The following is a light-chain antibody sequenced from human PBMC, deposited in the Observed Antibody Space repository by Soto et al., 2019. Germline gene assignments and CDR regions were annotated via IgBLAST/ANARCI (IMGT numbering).Light chain of an antibody. CDR2: GAS. V-gene: IGKV3-20*01. J-gene: IGKJ1*01. CDR3: QQYGGSPET. Sequence: EIVLTQSPGTLSLSPGERASLSCRASQSISNTLLAWYQQKPGQAPRLLIYGASNRATGIPDRFSGSGSGTDLTLTISRLEPEDFAVYYCQQYGGSPETFCQGTKVDIK. CDR1: QSISNTL.